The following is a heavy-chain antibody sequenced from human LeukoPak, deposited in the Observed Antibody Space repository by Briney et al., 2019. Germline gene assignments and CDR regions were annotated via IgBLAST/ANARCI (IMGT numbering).Heavy chain of an antibody. D-gene: IGHD6-19*01. CDR1: GLTFSSYW. J-gene: IGHJ6*02. V-gene: IGHV3-7*01. CDR3: ARDGRIAVAGPLYGMDV. CDR2: IKQDGSEK. Sequence: GGSLRLSCAASGLTFSSYWMSWVRQAPGKGLEWVANIKQDGSEKYYVDSVKGRFTISRDNAKNSLYLQMNSLRAEDTAVYYCARDGRIAVAGPLYGMDVWGQGTTVTVSS.